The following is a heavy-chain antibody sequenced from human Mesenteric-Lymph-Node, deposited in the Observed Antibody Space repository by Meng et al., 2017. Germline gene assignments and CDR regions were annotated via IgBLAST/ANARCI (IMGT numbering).Heavy chain of an antibody. Sequence: QLQPQESGPGPVKPPETLSLTCTVSGGSIRTATFYWGWIRQPPGKGLEWIANIYYNGDTYYNPSLRSRVTMSIDTSKNQFSLNVISVTATDTAVYYCARASRTFDNWFDPWGQGTLVTVSS. CDR1: GGSIRTATFY. D-gene: IGHD1-14*01. V-gene: IGHV4-39*01. CDR3: ARASRTFDNWFDP. J-gene: IGHJ5*02. CDR2: IYYNGDT.